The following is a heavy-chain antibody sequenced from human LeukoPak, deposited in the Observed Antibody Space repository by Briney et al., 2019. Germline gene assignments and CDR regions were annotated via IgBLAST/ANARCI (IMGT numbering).Heavy chain of an antibody. CDR2: INPNSGGT. CDR1: GYTFTGYY. V-gene: IGHV1-2*02. J-gene: IGHJ3*02. CDR3: ARAGVWDYSDSSGYHNAAFDI. D-gene: IGHD3-22*01. Sequence: ASVKVSCKASGYTFTGYYMHWVGQAPGQGLEWMGWINPNSGGTYYAQKFQGRVTVTRDTSISTAYMDLSRLRSDDTAVYYCARAGVWDYSDSSGYHNAAFDIWGQGTMVTVSS.